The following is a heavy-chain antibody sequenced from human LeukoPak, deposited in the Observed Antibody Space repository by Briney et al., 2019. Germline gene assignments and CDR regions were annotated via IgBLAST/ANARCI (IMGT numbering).Heavy chain of an antibody. Sequence: GGSLRLSCEASGFTFSSYTMSWVRQAPGKGLEWVSTITTSDGNTYYSDSVKGRFTISRDNSKNTLYLQMNSLRAEDTAVYYCAKTRPLDSSSWSHGDYWGQGTLVTVSS. CDR2: ITTSDGNT. J-gene: IGHJ4*02. V-gene: IGHV3-23*01. CDR1: GFTFSSYT. D-gene: IGHD6-13*01. CDR3: AKTRPLDSSSWSHGDY.